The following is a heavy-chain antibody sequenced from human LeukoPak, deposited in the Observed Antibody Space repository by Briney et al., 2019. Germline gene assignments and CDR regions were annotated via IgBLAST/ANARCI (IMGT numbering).Heavy chain of an antibody. CDR2: INRGGDNI. CDR3: ARDHDRAFDY. V-gene: IGHV3-48*02. D-gene: IGHD1-14*01. Sequence: GGSLRLPCSASGFTFSSYSMNWVRQAPGKGLEWLAYINRGGDNIWYADSVKGRFTISRDNARDSLFLQMNSLRDEDTAVYYCARDHDRAFDYWGQGTLVTVSS. CDR1: GFTFSSYS. J-gene: IGHJ4*02.